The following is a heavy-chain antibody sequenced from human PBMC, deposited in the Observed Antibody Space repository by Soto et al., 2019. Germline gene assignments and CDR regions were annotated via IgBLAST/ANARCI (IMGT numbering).Heavy chain of an antibody. V-gene: IGHV1-46*03. Sequence: ASVKVSCKASGNTVPNYAIHWVRQAPGQGLEWMGIINPSGGSTSYAQKFQGRVTMTRDTSTSTVYMELSSLRSEDTAVYYCARSYCSSTSCYGPDPFTYYYNGMDVWGQGTTVTVSS. D-gene: IGHD2-2*01. CDR1: GNTVPNYA. CDR2: INPSGGST. J-gene: IGHJ6*02. CDR3: ARSYCSSTSCYGPDPFTYYYNGMDV.